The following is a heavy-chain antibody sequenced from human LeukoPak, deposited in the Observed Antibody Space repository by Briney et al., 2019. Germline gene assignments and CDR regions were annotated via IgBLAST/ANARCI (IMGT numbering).Heavy chain of an antibody. V-gene: IGHV3-23*01. CDR3: AKLKQWQPQRYFFEY. CDR2: FSGTSST. Sequence: GGSLRLSCAASGFTFSSYAMSWVCQAPGKGLEWVSTFSGTSSTSYADAVKGRVTISRDNSKNTLYLQLNGLRAEDTAVYYCAKLKQWQPQRYFFEYWGQGALVTVAS. CDR1: GFTFSSYA. D-gene: IGHD6-19*01. J-gene: IGHJ4*02.